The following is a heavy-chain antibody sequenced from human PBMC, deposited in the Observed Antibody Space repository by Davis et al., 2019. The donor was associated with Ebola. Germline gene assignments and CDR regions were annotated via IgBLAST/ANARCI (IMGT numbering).Heavy chain of an antibody. CDR3: ARGSSKAYYYYGMDV. Sequence: AASVQVPRQASGYTFTRYAMHWVRPAPGPRLAWVGWTNAYNGNTKYSQKFQGRVTITRDTSARTAYMELSSLRSEDTAVYYCARGSSKAYYYYGMDVWGQGTTVTVSS. J-gene: IGHJ6*02. D-gene: IGHD6-6*01. CDR2: TNAYNGNT. CDR1: GYTFTRYA. V-gene: IGHV1-3*01.